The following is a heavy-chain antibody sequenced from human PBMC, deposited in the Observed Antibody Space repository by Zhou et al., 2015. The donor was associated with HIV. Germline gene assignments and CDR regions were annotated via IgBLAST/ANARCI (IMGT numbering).Heavy chain of an antibody. V-gene: IGHV3-30-3*01. CDR3: ARGGEVDYDFWTGYLDY. J-gene: IGHJ4*02. D-gene: IGHD3-3*01. CDR1: GFTLNNFA. CDR2: ISYDGSNK. Sequence: QVQLVESGGGVVQPGRFLRLSCEASGFTLNNFAMHWVRQGPVKGLEWVAVISYDGSNKYYADSVNGRFTISRDNSKNTLYLQMNTLRAEDTAVYYCARGGEVDYDFWTGYLDYWGQGTLVTVSS.